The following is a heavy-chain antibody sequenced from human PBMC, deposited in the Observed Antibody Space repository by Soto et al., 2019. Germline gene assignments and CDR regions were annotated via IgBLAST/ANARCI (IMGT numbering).Heavy chain of an antibody. V-gene: IGHV1-18*01. Sequence: GASVKVSCKASGYTFTSYGISWVRQAPGQGLEWMGWISAYNGNTNYAQKLQGRVTMTTDTSTSTAYMELRSLRSDDTAVYYCARDDPPYYYYYYGMDVWGQGTTVTVS. J-gene: IGHJ6*02. CDR1: GYTFTSYG. CDR3: ARDDPPYYYYYYGMDV. CDR2: ISAYNGNT.